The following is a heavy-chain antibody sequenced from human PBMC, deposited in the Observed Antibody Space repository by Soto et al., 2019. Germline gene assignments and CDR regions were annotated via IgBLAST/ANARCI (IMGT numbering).Heavy chain of an antibody. Sequence: QVQLQESGPGLVKPSQTLSLTCTVSGGSISSGGYYWSWIRQHPGKGLEWIGYIYYSGSTYYNPSLKSRVTISVDTSKNQFSLKLSSVTAADTAVYYCARAIPGQRTVGPDYFDYWGQGTLVTVSS. V-gene: IGHV4-31*03. J-gene: IGHJ4*02. CDR2: IYYSGST. CDR3: ARAIPGQRTVGPDYFDY. CDR1: GGSISSGGYY. D-gene: IGHD1-26*01.